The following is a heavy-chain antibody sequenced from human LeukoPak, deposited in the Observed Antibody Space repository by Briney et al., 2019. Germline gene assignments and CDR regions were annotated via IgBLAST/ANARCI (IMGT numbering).Heavy chain of an antibody. CDR2: IRNDGRNK. Sequence: GGSLRLSCAVSGFTFSKCGMHWVRQAPGKGLEWVAFIRNDGRNKYYGDSVKGRSTISRDNYRNTLYLQMNSLRPEDTAVYYCAKDLNHGDLFDSWGQGTLVTVSS. V-gene: IGHV3-30*02. J-gene: IGHJ4*02. D-gene: IGHD4-17*01. CDR3: AKDLNHGDLFDS. CDR1: GFTFSKCG.